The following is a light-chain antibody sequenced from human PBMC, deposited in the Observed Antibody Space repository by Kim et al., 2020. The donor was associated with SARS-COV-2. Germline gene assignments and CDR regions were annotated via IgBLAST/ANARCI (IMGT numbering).Light chain of an antibody. Sequence: ASVGDRITTPCHTIQSISHWLSWCRHKVGRAPKLLISRASNLESRVPSRFSGSGSGTEFTLTISSLQPDDFATDYCQHYNTYPLAFGGGTKVDIK. CDR3: QHYNTYPLA. CDR2: RAS. V-gene: IGKV1-5*03. J-gene: IGKJ4*01. CDR1: QSISHW.